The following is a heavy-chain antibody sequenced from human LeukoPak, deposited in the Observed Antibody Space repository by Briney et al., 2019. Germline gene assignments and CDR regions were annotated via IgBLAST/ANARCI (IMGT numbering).Heavy chain of an antibody. CDR3: ARRKDSRSWRDVFDI. D-gene: IGHD6-13*01. Sequence: GESLKISCKVSGYRLTNNWIGWVRQVPGKGLEWMGIIYPGYSDTRYSPSFQGQVTISADKSISTAYLQWSSLKASDTAMYYCARRKDSRSWRDVFDIWGQGTMVTVSS. V-gene: IGHV5-51*01. CDR2: IYPGYSDT. CDR1: GYRLTNNW. J-gene: IGHJ3*02.